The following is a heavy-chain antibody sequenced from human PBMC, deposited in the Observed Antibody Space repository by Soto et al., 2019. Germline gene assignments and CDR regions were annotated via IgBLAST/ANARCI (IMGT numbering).Heavy chain of an antibody. J-gene: IGHJ4*02. CDR3: ARDILFDY. V-gene: IGHV1-3*05. D-gene: IGHD2-15*01. CDR1: GYTFTRYA. CDR2: INAGNGNK. Sequence: QVQLVQSGAEEKKPGASVKVSCKASGYTFTRYAMHWVRHAPGQRLEWMGWINAGNGNKKYSQKFQGRVTITRDTSASTAYMELSSLRSEDTAVYYCARDILFDYWGQGTLVTVSS.